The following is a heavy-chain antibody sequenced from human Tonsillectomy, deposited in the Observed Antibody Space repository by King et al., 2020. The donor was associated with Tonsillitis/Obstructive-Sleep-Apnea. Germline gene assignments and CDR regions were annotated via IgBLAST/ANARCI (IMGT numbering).Heavy chain of an antibody. D-gene: IGHD2-15*01. J-gene: IGHJ6*03. CDR2: INHSGST. Sequence: VQLPQWGAGLLKPSETLSLTCAVYGGSFSGYYWSWLRQPPGKGLEWIGEINHSGSTNYNPSLKSRVTISVDTSKNQFSLKLSSVTAADTAVYYCARGVKDRLEGVRDYYYYMDVWGKGTTVTVSS. CDR3: ARGVKDRLEGVRDYYYYMDV. CDR1: GGSFSGYY. V-gene: IGHV4-34*01.